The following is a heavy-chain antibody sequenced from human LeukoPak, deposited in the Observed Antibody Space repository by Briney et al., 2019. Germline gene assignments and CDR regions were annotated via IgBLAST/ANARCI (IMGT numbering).Heavy chain of an antibody. CDR1: GYTFTSYY. CDR2: INPSGGST. CDR3: ARGRVTYYYGSGSFWFDP. Sequence: ASVKVSCKASGYTFTSYYMHWVRQAPGQGLEWMGIINPSGGSTSYAQKFQGRVTMTRNTSISTAYMELSSLRSEDTAVYYCARGRVTYYYGSGSFWFDPWGQGTLVTVSS. V-gene: IGHV1-46*01. D-gene: IGHD3-10*01. J-gene: IGHJ5*02.